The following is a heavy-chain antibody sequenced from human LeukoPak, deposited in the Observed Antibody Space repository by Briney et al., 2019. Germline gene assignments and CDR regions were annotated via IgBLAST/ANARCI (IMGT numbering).Heavy chain of an antibody. J-gene: IGHJ4*02. Sequence: PSETLSLTCTVSGSSMSSDYYWGWIRQPPGKGLEWIGSISDSGSAYYNPSLKSRVAISVDTSKNQFSLKLSSVTAADTAVYYCARLTFDWSYYFDYWGQGTLVTVSS. CDR3: ARLTFDWSYYFDY. D-gene: IGHD3-9*01. V-gene: IGHV4-38-2*02. CDR2: ISDSGSA. CDR1: GSSMSSDYY.